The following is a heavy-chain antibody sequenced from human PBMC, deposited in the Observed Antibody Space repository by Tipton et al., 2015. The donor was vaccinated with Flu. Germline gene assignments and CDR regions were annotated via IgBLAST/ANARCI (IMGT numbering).Heavy chain of an antibody. CDR2: IRRRPYGGTR. CDR1: GFTFGDFG. D-gene: IGHD6-19*01. J-gene: IGHJ4*02. Sequence: VQLVQSGGGLVQSGRSLRLSCTGSGFTFGDFGMSWVRRAPGKGLEWVAFIRRRPYGGTRKYAASVKDRFIISRDDSKSIVYLQMNGLKTEDTAVYYCIRDLSGPFDHWGQGTVVTVSS. V-gene: IGHV3-49*04. CDR3: IRDLSGPFDH.